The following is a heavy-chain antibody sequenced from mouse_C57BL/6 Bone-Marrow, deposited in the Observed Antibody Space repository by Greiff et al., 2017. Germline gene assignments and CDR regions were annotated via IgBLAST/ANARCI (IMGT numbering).Heavy chain of an antibody. D-gene: IGHD1-1*01. V-gene: IGHV1-81*01. CDR3: APYYYGSTWFAY. Sequence: VQLQESGAELARPGASVKLSCKASGYTFTSYGISWVKQRTGQGLEWIGEIYPRSGNTYYKEKFKGKATLTADKSSSTAYMELRSLTSEDSAVYFCAPYYYGSTWFAYWGQGTLVTVSA. CDR2: IYPRSGNT. CDR1: GYTFTSYG. J-gene: IGHJ3*01.